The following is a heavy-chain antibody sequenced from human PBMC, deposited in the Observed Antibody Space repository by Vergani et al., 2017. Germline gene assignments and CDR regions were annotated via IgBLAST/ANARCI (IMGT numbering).Heavy chain of an antibody. D-gene: IGHD4-17*01. J-gene: IGHJ6*03. V-gene: IGHV5-10-1*03. Sequence: EVQLVQSGAEVKKPGESLRISCKGSGYSFTSYWISWVRQMPGKGLEWMGRIDPSDSYTNYSPSFQGHVTISADKSISTAYLQWSSLKASDTAMYYCARQTVTTPFYYYYYMDVWGKGTTVTVSS. CDR1: GYSFTSYW. CDR2: IDPSDSYT. CDR3: ARQTVTTPFYYYYYMDV.